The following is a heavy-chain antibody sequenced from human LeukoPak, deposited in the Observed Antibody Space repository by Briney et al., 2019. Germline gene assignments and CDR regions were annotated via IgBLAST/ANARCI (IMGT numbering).Heavy chain of an antibody. CDR1: GGSTSSYY. Sequence: SETLSLTCTVSGGSTSSYYWSWIRQPPGKGLEWIGYIYYSGSTNYSPSLKSRVTISVDTSKNQFFLKLSSVTAADTAVYYCASYNWNDQDYWGQGTLVTVSS. CDR3: ASYNWNDQDY. CDR2: IYYSGST. J-gene: IGHJ4*02. D-gene: IGHD1-1*01. V-gene: IGHV4-59*08.